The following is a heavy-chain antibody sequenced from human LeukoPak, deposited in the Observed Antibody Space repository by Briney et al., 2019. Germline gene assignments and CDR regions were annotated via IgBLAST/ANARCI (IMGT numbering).Heavy chain of an antibody. CDR2: INHSGST. CDR3: ARGCVTMVRGVISFGWFDP. J-gene: IGHJ5*02. CDR1: GGSFSGYY. Sequence: SETLSLTCAVYGGSFSGYYWSWIRQPPGKGLEWIGEINHSGSTNYNPYLKSRVTISVDTSKNQFSLKLSSVTAADTAVYYCARGCVTMVRGVISFGWFDPWGQGTLVTVSS. D-gene: IGHD3-10*01. V-gene: IGHV4-34*01.